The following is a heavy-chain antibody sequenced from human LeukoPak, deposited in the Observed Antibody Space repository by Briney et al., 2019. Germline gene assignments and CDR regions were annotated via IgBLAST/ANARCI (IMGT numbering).Heavy chain of an antibody. CDR3: ARPRVAGRTGWHFDV. J-gene: IGHJ2*01. CDR1: GGSISNYY. CDR2: IYYIGST. Sequence: SETLSLTCTVSGGSISNYYWSWVRQPPGKGLEWIGYIYYIGSTDYNPSLKSRVSISVDTSKNQFSLNLKSVTATDTALYYCARPRVAGRTGWHFDVWGRGTLVTVSS. D-gene: IGHD3-10*01. V-gene: IGHV4-59*08.